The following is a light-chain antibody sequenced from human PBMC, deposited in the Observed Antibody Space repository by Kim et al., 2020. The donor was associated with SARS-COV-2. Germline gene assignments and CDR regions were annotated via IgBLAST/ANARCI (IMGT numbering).Light chain of an antibody. V-gene: IGLV2-14*03. J-gene: IGLJ3*02. Sequence: GQSITISCTGTSDDFGDFDDVSWYQQHPGKAPKLMIYAVSYRPSGVSNRFSGSKSDNTASLTISGLQAEDEDDYFWTSSTLSNTLLFGAWTRLTVL. CDR1: SDDFGDFDD. CDR3: TSSTLSNTLL. CDR2: AVS.